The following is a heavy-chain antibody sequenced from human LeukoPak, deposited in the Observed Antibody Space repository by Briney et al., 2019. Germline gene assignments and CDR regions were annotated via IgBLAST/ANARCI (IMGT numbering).Heavy chain of an antibody. CDR3: ARERVDYQLLSKRGVYYFDY. CDR1: GGSISSYY. Sequence: SETLSLTCSVSGGSISSYYWSWIRQPPGKGLEWIGYIYYTGSTNYNPSLKSRVTISVDTSKNQFSLNLSSVTAADTAVYYCARERVDYQLLSKRGVYYFDYWGQGTLVTVSS. D-gene: IGHD2-2*01. J-gene: IGHJ4*02. V-gene: IGHV4-59*01. CDR2: IYYTGST.